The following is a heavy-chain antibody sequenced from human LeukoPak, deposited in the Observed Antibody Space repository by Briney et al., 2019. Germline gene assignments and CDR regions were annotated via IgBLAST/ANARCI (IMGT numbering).Heavy chain of an antibody. CDR1: GFTFSSYS. D-gene: IGHD6-13*01. CDR3: ARDSSIYTNYYYYYDMDV. V-gene: IGHV3-21*01. Sequence: GGSLRLSCAASGFTFSSYSMNWVRQAPGKGLEWVSSISSSTSYIYYADSVEGRFTISRDNAKNSLYLQMNSLRAEDTAVYYCARDSSIYTNYYYYYDMDVWGQGTTVTVSS. J-gene: IGHJ6*02. CDR2: ISSSTSYI.